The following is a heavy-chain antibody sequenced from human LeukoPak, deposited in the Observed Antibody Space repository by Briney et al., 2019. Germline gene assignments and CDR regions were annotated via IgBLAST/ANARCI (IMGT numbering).Heavy chain of an antibody. Sequence: QTGGSLRLSCAASGFTFSSYAMSWVRQAPGKGLEWVSAISGSGGSTYYAGSVKGRFTISRDNSKNTLYLQMNSLRAEDTAVYYCAKVRSSSWYGFAAFDIWGQGTMVTVSS. CDR3: AKVRSSSWYGFAAFDI. CDR1: GFTFSSYA. D-gene: IGHD6-13*01. V-gene: IGHV3-23*01. CDR2: ISGSGGST. J-gene: IGHJ3*02.